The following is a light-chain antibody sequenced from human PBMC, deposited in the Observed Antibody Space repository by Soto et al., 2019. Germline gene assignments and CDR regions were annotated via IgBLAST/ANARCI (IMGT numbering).Light chain of an antibody. J-gene: IGKJ5*01. V-gene: IGKV3-11*01. CDR3: QQYGSSPIT. CDR1: QSVSSY. CDR2: DAS. Sequence: EIVWTQSPATLSLSQEERATLSCRASQSVSSYLAWYQQKPGQAPRLLIYDASNRATGIPARFSGSGSGTDFTLTISSLEPEDFAVYYSQQYGSSPITFGQGTRLEIK.